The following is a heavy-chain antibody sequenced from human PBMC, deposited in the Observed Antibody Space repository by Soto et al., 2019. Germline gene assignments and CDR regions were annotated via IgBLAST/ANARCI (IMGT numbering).Heavy chain of an antibody. D-gene: IGHD2-2*01. V-gene: IGHV3-23*01. CDR2: ISGSGVST. Sequence: GGSLRLSCAASGFTFSSYAMTWVRQAPGKGLEWVSDISGSGVSTYYADSVRGRFTISRDNSKNTLYLQMNSLRAEDTAVYYCAKEFVVVPAPSYFDYWGQGTLVTVSS. CDR1: GFTFSSYA. CDR3: AKEFVVVPAPSYFDY. J-gene: IGHJ4*02.